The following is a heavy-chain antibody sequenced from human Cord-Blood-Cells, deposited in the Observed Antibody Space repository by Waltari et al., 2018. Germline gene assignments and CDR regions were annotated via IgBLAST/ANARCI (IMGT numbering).Heavy chain of an antibody. V-gene: IGHV1-3*01. CDR1: GYTFTSYA. CDR3: ARGRCSSTSCYAYAFDI. Sequence: QVQLVQSGAEVKKPGASVKVSCKASGYTFTSYAMHWVRQAPGQRLEWMGWINAGNGKTKYSQKFQGRVTITRDTSASTAYMELSSLRSEDTAVYYCARGRCSSTSCYAYAFDIWGQGTMVTVSS. J-gene: IGHJ3*02. D-gene: IGHD2-2*01. CDR2: INAGNGKT.